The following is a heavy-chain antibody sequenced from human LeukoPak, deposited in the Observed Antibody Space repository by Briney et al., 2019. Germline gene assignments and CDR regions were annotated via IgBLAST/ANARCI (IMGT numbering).Heavy chain of an antibody. CDR3: AKGSSGWFDY. Sequence: PGGSLRLSCVASGFTFSSHAMSWVRQAPGKGLEWVSGSCGDDGDTDYADSVKGRFTISRDNSKNTLYLLMNSLRAEDTALYYCAKGSSGWFDYCGHGTLVTVSS. V-gene: IGHV3-23*01. J-gene: IGHJ4*01. D-gene: IGHD6-19*01. CDR2: SCGDDGDT. CDR1: GFTFSSHA.